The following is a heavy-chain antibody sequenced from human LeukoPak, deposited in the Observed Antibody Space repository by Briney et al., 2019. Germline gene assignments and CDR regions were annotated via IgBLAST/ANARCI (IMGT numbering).Heavy chain of an antibody. D-gene: IGHD6-6*01. CDR2: FDPEDGET. CDR3: ARMVGPYSSSSLLDYYYMDV. J-gene: IGHJ6*03. CDR1: GYTLTELS. Sequence: ASVKVSCKVSGYTLTELSMHWVRQAPGKGLEWMGGFDPEDGETIYAQKFQGRVTMTEDTSTDTAYMELSSLRSEDTAVYYCARMVGPYSSSSLLDYYYMDVWGKGTTVTVSS. V-gene: IGHV1-24*01.